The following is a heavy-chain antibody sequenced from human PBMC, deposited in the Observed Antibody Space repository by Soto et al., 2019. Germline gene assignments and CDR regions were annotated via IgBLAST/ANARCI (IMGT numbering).Heavy chain of an antibody. Sequence: PSETLSLTCTVSGGSISSGGYYWSWIRQHPGKGLEWIGYIYYSGSTYYNPSLKSRVTISVDTSKNQFSLKLSSVTAADTAVYYCARYWSGYDPNWVNPWGQGTLVTVSS. CDR3: ARYWSGYDPNWVNP. CDR2: IYYSGST. J-gene: IGHJ5*02. CDR1: GGSISSGGYY. V-gene: IGHV4-31*03. D-gene: IGHD5-12*01.